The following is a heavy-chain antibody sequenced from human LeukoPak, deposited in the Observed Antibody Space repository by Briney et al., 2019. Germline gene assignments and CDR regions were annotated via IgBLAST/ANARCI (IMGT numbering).Heavy chain of an antibody. CDR2: IYYSGST. J-gene: IGHJ5*02. CDR1: GGSISSYY. CDR3: ARAHVQWLVPRWFDP. V-gene: IGHV4-59*01. Sequence: KPSETLPLTCTVSGGSISSYYWSWIRQPPGKGLEWIGYIYYSGSTNYNPSLKSRVTISVDTSKNQFSLKLSSVTAADTAVYYCARAHVQWLVPRWFDPWGQGTLVTVSS. D-gene: IGHD6-19*01.